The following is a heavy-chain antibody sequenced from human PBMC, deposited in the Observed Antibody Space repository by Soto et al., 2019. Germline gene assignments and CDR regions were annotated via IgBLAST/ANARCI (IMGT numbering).Heavy chain of an antibody. CDR3: ARSPHDPVAGERLDY. Sequence: GASVKVSCKASGGTLSSYTISWVRQAPGQGLEWMGRIIPILGIANYAQKFQGRVTITADKSTSTAYMELSSLRSEDTAVYYCARSPHDPVAGERLDYWGQGTLVTVSS. CDR1: GGTLSSYT. CDR2: IIPILGIA. J-gene: IGHJ4*02. D-gene: IGHD6-19*01. V-gene: IGHV1-69*02.